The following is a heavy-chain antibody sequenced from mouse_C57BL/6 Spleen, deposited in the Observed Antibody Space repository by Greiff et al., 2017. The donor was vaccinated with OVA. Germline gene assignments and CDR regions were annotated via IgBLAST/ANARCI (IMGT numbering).Heavy chain of an antibody. CDR1: CYTFTCYC. V-gene: IGHV1-59*01. CDR2: IDPSDSYT. J-gene: IGHJ2*01. D-gene: IGHD6-1*01. CDR3: ARHSHGDY. Sequence: HLPPPFPFLFPPFSSVPFSCPSSCYTFTCYCLPWVKQTPGQCLVWIGVIDPSDSYTNYNQKFKGKATLTVDTSSSTAYMQLSSLTSEDSAVYYCARHSHGDYWGQGTTLTVSS.